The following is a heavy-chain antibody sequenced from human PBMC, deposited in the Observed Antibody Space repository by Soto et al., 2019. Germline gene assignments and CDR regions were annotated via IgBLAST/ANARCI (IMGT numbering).Heavy chain of an antibody. CDR2: IIPIFGTA. CDR1: GGTFSSYA. V-gene: IGHV1-69*06. Sequence: GASVKVSCKASGGTFSSYAISWVRQAPGQGLEWMGGIIPIFGTANYAQKFQGRVTITADKSTSTAYMELSSLRSEDTAVYYCASSSSSSWQLYYYYGMDVWGQGTTVTVSS. D-gene: IGHD6-13*01. CDR3: ASSSSSSWQLYYYYGMDV. J-gene: IGHJ6*02.